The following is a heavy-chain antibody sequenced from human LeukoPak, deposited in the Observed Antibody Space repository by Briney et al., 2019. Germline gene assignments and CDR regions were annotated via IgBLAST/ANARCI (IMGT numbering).Heavy chain of an antibody. CDR2: ISYDGSNK. Sequence: GGSLRLSCAASGFTFSSYAMHWVRQAPGKGLEWVAVISYDGSNKYYADSVKGRFTISRDNSKNTLYLQMNSLRAEDTAVYYCAKDFEGSGSYADNWFDPWGQGTLVTVSS. CDR1: GFTFSSYA. V-gene: IGHV3-30-3*01. D-gene: IGHD3-10*01. CDR3: AKDFEGSGSYADNWFDP. J-gene: IGHJ5*02.